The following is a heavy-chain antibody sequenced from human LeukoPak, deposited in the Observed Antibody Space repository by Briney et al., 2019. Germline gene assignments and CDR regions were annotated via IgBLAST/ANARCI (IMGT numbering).Heavy chain of an antibody. CDR2: INPNSGGT. CDR1: GYTFTGYY. Sequence: ASVKVSCKASGYTFTGYYMHWVRQAPGQGLEWMGWINPNSGGTNYAQKFQGRVTMTRDTSISTAYMELSRLRSDDTAVYYCARVGEYGSGSYYNNWFDPWGQGTLVTVSS. V-gene: IGHV1-2*02. J-gene: IGHJ5*02. CDR3: ARVGEYGSGSYYNNWFDP. D-gene: IGHD3-10*01.